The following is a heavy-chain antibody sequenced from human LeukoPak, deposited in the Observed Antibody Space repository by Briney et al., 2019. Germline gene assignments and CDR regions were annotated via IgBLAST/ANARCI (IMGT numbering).Heavy chain of an antibody. V-gene: IGHV4-34*01. D-gene: IGHD1-26*01. CDR2: INHSGST. Sequence: PSETLSLTCAVYGGSSSGYYWSWIRQPPGKGLEWIGEINHSGSTNYNPSLKSRVTISVDTSKNQFSLKLSSVTAADTAVYYCAREPGLWFDPWGQGTLVTVSS. J-gene: IGHJ5*02. CDR1: GGSSSGYY. CDR3: AREPGLWFDP.